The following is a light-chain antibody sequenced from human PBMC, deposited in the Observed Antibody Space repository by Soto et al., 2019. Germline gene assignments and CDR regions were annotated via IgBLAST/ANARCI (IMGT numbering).Light chain of an antibody. V-gene: IGKV3-20*01. J-gene: IGKJ1*01. CDR1: QSVSSIY. CDR2: GAS. CDR3: QQYGSSSWT. Sequence: EIVLTQSPGTLSESPGERDTLSCRASQSVSSIYLAWYQHKPGQAPRLLIYGASSRATGIPDRFSGSGSGTDFTLTISRLEPEDFAVYYCQQYGSSSWTFGRGTTVEIK.